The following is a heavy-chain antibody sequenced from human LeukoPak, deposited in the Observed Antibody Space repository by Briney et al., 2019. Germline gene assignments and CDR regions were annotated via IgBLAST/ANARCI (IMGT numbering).Heavy chain of an antibody. V-gene: IGHV3-30*18. CDR2: ISYDGSNK. D-gene: IGHD3-22*01. Sequence: GRSLRLSCAASGSTFISYGMHWVRQAPGKGLEWVAVISYDGSNKYYADSVKGRFTISRDNSKNTLYLQMNSLRAEDTAVYYCAKDLLSSSSITMIVVVSAPGDYWGQGTLVTVSS. CDR1: GSTFISYG. J-gene: IGHJ4*02. CDR3: AKDLLSSSSITMIVVVSAPGDY.